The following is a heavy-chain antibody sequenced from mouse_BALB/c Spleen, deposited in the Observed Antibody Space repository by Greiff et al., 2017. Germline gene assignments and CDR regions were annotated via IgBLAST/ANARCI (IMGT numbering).Heavy chain of an antibody. CDR3: ARWGNPDWYFDV. Sequence: QVQLQQSGAELAKPGASVKMSCKASGYTFTSYWMHWVKQRPGQGLEWIGYINPSTGNTEYNQKFKDKTTLTADKTSSTAYMQMSSLTSEDTEVYDSARWGNPDWYFDVWGAGTTVTVSS. V-gene: IGHV1-4*02. CDR1: GYTFTSYW. D-gene: IGHD2-1*01. CDR2: INPSTGNT. J-gene: IGHJ1*01.